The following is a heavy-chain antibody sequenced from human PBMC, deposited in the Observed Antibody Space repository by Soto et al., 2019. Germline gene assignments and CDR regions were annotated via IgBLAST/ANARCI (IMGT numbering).Heavy chain of an antibody. CDR1: GGSISSSNW. D-gene: IGHD6-19*01. CDR3: ARILIAVAGILTAFDI. CDR2: ISHSGTT. Sequence: SETLSLTCAVSGGSISSSNWWSWVRQPPGKGLEWIGEISHSGTTNYNPSLKSRVTISVDKSKNQFSLKLRSVTAADTAVYYGARILIAVAGILTAFDIWGQGTLVTVSS. V-gene: IGHV4-4*02. J-gene: IGHJ3*02.